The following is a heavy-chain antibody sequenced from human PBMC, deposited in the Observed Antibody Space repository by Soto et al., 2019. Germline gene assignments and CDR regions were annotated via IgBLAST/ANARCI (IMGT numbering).Heavy chain of an antibody. Sequence: PGGSLRLSCAASGFTFSDFEMNWFRQAPGKGLEWVSYINSGDTHRYYADSVKGRFTISRDDATDSLFLQMNSLRSEDTAIYYCPRAIRYSYGPRCESSHDNVW. V-gene: IGHV3-48*03. J-gene: IGHJ3*01. D-gene: IGHD3-10*01. CDR3: PRAIRYSYGPRCESSHDNV. CDR2: INSGDTHR. CDR1: GFTFSDFE.